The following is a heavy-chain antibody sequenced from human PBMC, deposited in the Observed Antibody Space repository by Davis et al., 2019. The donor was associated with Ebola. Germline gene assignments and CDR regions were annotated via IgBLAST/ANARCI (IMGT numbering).Heavy chain of an antibody. D-gene: IGHD4-23*01. CDR1: GFTFSSYW. Sequence: PGGSLRLSCAASGFTFSSYWMHWVRQAPGKGLVWVSRINPDGSYTDYADSVKGRFSISRDSTSNTLYLQMNGLRAEDTAVYYCAKRWQVRYFGYWGQGTLVTVSS. V-gene: IGHV3-74*01. CDR3: AKRWQVRYFGY. J-gene: IGHJ4*02. CDR2: INPDGSYT.